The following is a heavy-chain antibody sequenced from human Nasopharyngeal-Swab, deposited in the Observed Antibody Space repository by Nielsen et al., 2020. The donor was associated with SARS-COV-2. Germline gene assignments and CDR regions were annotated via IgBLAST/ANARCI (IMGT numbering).Heavy chain of an antibody. CDR1: GFTFSDYY. D-gene: IGHD6-13*01. V-gene: IGHV3-11*01. CDR3: ARDSTMAAAGTGAFDI. Sequence: GRSLRLSCAASGFTFSDYYMSWIRQAPGKGLEWVSYISSSGSTIYYADSVKGRFTISRDNAKNSLYLQMNSLRAEDTAVYYCARDSTMAAAGTGAFDIWGQGTMVTVSS. J-gene: IGHJ3*02. CDR2: ISSSGSTI.